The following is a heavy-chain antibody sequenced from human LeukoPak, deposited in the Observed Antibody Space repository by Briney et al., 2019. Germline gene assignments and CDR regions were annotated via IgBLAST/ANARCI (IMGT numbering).Heavy chain of an antibody. Sequence: PSETLSLTCTVSGGSISSYYWSWIRQPPGKGLEWIGYIYYSGSTNYNPSLKSRVTISVDTSKNQFSLKLSSVTAADTAVYYCARDLPWGDAFDIWGQGTMVTVSS. CDR3: ARDLPWGDAFDI. J-gene: IGHJ3*02. CDR1: GGSISSYY. D-gene: IGHD3-16*01. CDR2: IYYSGST. V-gene: IGHV4-59*01.